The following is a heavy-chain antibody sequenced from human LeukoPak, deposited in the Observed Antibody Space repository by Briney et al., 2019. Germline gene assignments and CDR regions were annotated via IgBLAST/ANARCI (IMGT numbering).Heavy chain of an antibody. CDR2: IWIDGSNK. CDR1: GFTFSRYG. CDR3: LVGPMTIRGELYFFDY. Sequence: PGRSLTLSCAASGFTFSRYGMNWVRQAPGQGLEWVAVIWIDGSNKYYSDPVKGRFTITTDNSKSTLYLQMNSLRAEATAVYYFLVGPMTIRGELYFFDYWGQGTRVTVSS. V-gene: IGHV3-33*08. D-gene: IGHD3-10*01. J-gene: IGHJ4*01.